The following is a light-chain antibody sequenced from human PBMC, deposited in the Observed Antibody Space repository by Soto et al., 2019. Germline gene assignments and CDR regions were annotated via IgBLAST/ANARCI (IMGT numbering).Light chain of an antibody. Sequence: DIQMTQSPSTLSPSVGDRVTITCRSSQSISSWLAWYQQKPGKAPKLLIYDASSLESGVPSRFSGSGSGKEFTLTISSLKPDDFATYYCQQYNSYSGTLGQGTKVDIK. V-gene: IGKV1-5*01. CDR2: DAS. CDR3: QQYNSYSGT. CDR1: QSISSW. J-gene: IGKJ1*01.